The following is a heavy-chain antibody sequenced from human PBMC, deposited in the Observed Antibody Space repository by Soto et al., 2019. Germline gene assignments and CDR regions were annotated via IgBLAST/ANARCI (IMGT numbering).Heavy chain of an antibody. D-gene: IGHD2-21*01. CDR3: ARVLIVNDDYYYGMDV. CDR2: IYYSGST. CDR1: GGSISSGDYY. J-gene: IGHJ6*02. Sequence: SETLSLTCTVSGGSISSGDYYWSWIRQPPGKGLEWIGYIYYSGSTYYNPSLKSRVTISVDTSKNQFSLKLSSVTAADTAVYYCARVLIVNDDYYYGMDVWGQGTSVTVSS. V-gene: IGHV4-30-4*01.